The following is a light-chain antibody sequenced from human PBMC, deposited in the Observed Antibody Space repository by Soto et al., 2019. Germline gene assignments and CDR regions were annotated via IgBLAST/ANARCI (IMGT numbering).Light chain of an antibody. CDR2: AAS. Sequence: EIVLTQSPGILSLSPGERATLSCRASQSISSGYLAWYQQKPGQAPRLLIYAASSRATGIPDRVSGSGSGTDFTLTISTLDPEDFAVYYCQQYGTSGVTFGPGTKVDIK. V-gene: IGKV3-20*01. CDR3: QQYGTSGVT. J-gene: IGKJ3*01. CDR1: QSISSGY.